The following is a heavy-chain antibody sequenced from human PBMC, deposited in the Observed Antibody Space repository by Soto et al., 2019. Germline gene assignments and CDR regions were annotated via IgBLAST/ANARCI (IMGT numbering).Heavy chain of an antibody. V-gene: IGHV1-69*06. Sequence: QVQVVQSGAEVKKPGSSVKVSCKAAGGTFNSYAINWVRQAPGQGLEWMGLIIPIFGTTNYAQKFQGRVTITADKSTGTAYMELTSPRSEDTAIYYCARDDYTDYGLDYWGQGTLVTVSS. CDR3: ARDDYTDYGLDY. CDR1: GGTFNSYA. D-gene: IGHD4-17*01. J-gene: IGHJ4*02. CDR2: IIPIFGTT.